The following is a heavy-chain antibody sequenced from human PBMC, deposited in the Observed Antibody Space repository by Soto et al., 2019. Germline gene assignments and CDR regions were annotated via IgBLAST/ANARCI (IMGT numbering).Heavy chain of an antibody. CDR2: IYPDDSDT. CDR1: GYTFSVYW. D-gene: IGHD6-13*01. CDR3: ARPGSSSRYYYGMDV. V-gene: IGHV5-51*01. Sequence: PGESLKISCKASGYTFSVYWTGWVRQMPGKGLEWMGNIYPDDSDTSNNPSFDGRVTVSADKSSNTAYLQWSSLKASDTAMYYCARPGSSSRYYYGMDVWGQGTTVTVSS. J-gene: IGHJ6*02.